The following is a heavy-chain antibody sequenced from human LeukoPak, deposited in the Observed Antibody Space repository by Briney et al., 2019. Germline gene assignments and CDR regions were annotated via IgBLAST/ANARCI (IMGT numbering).Heavy chain of an antibody. CDR2: IYYSGST. CDR1: GGSISSYY. Sequence: KTSETLSLTCTVSGGSISSYYWSWIRQPPGKGLEWIGYIYYSGSTNYNPSLKSRVIISVDTSKNQFSLKLSSVTAADTAVYYCASTHSSGWYPPYYGMDVWGQGTTVTVSS. CDR3: ASTHSSGWYPPYYGMDV. J-gene: IGHJ6*02. V-gene: IGHV4-59*08. D-gene: IGHD6-19*01.